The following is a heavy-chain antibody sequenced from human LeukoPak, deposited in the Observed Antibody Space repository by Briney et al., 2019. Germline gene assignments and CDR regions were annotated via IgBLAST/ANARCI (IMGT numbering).Heavy chain of an antibody. CDR1: GFTFSSYA. D-gene: IGHD3-22*01. CDR3: AREATYYYDSSGYLDY. J-gene: IGHJ4*02. Sequence: PGGSLRLFCAASGFTFSSYAMHWVRQAPGKGLEWVAVISYDGSNKYYADSVKGRFTISRDNSKNTLYLQMNSLRAEDTAVYYCAREATYYYDSSGYLDYWGQGTLVTVSS. V-gene: IGHV3-30-3*01. CDR2: ISYDGSNK.